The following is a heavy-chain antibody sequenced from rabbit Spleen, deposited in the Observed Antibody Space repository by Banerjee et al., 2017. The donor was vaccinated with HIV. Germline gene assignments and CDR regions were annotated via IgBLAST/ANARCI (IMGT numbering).Heavy chain of an antibody. D-gene: IGHD3-3*01. CDR1: RSDFSTYS. CDR3: ARSLIDNTNF. Sequence: QQLVESGGGLVQPGGSLKLSCKASRSDFSTYSMSWVRQAPGKGLEWIGYIVPIFGVTYYANWVNGRFTISSHNAQNTLYLQLNSLTAADTATYFCARSLIDNTNFWGQGTLVTVS. V-gene: IGHV1S7*01. J-gene: IGHJ4*01. CDR2: IVPIFGVT.